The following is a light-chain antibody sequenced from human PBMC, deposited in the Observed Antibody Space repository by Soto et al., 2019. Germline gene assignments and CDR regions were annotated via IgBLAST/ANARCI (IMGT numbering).Light chain of an antibody. Sequence: DIQMTQSPSSLSASVGDRVTITCRASQSISSYLNWYQQKPGKAPKLLIYAASSLQSGVPSRFSGSGSGTEFTLTLSSLQPDDFAPYYCQHPWTFGQGTKVDIK. CDR1: QSISSY. CDR2: AAS. J-gene: IGKJ1*01. CDR3: QHPWT. V-gene: IGKV1-39*01.